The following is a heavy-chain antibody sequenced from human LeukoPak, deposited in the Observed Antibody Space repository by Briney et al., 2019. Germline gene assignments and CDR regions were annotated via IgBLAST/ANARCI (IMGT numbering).Heavy chain of an antibody. V-gene: IGHV3-23*01. D-gene: IGHD3-10*02. CDR2: ISGSGRTT. CDR3: AELGITMIGGV. CDR1: GFTFSSYA. J-gene: IGHJ6*04. Sequence: GGSLRLSCAASGFTFSSYAMSWVRQAPGKGLEWVSGISGSGRTTYYADSVKGRFTISRDNAKNSLYLQMNSLRAEDTAVYYCAELGITMIGGVWGKGTTVTISS.